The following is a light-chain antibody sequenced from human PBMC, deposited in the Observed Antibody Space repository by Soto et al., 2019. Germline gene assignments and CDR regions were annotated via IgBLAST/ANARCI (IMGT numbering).Light chain of an antibody. Sequence: DIVMTQSPLSLPVTPGEPASISCRSSQSLLHSNGYNYLDWYLQKPGQSPQLLIYLGSNRASGVPDRFSGSGSGTDVTLKISRVEAEDVGVYCCMQALQTPWTFGQGTKVEIK. J-gene: IGKJ1*01. V-gene: IGKV2-28*01. CDR1: QSLLHSNGYNY. CDR3: MQALQTPWT. CDR2: LGS.